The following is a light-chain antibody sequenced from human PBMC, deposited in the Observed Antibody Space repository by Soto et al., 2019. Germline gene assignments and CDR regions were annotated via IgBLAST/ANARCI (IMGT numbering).Light chain of an antibody. V-gene: IGKV3-20*01. CDR2: DAS. Sequence: EIVLTQSPDTLSLSPGDTATLSCRASQTVIHNYLAWHQQKPGQAPRLLIYDASNRATGIPARFSGSGSGTDFTLTISSLQPDDFATYYCQHYNSYSEAFGQGTKVDIK. CDR3: QHYNSYSEA. J-gene: IGKJ1*01. CDR1: QTVIHNY.